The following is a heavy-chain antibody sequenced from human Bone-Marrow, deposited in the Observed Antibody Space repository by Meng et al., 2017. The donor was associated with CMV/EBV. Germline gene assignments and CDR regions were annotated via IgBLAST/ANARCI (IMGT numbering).Heavy chain of an antibody. V-gene: IGHV1-8*02. CDR2: MNPNRGNT. Sequence: ASVKVSCKASGYTFTAFHMHWVRQASGQGLEWVGWMNPNRGNTAYAQKFQGRVTMTRDTSTSIAYMELSSLRSGDTAVYYCARGQVQCSTINCHDYRFSGMDVWGQGTTVTVS. D-gene: IGHD2/OR15-2a*01. CDR1: GYTFTAFH. J-gene: IGHJ6*02. CDR3: ARGQVQCSTINCHDYRFSGMDV.